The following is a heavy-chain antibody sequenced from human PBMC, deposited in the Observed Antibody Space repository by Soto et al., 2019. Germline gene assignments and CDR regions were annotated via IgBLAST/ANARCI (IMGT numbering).Heavy chain of an antibody. CDR3: AKSFCSSSSCFFLWVDP. CDR2: ISGTGVPT. CDR1: GFDFSNYA. V-gene: IGHV3-23*01. J-gene: IGHJ5*02. D-gene: IGHD2-2*01. Sequence: PVGSLRLSCAASGFDFSNYAMSWVRQAPGKGLECISLISGTGVPTLYAESVKGRFSVSRDNSKDTLFLEMNNLRVDDTAMYYCAKSFCSSSSCFFLWVDPWGPGTLVTVSS.